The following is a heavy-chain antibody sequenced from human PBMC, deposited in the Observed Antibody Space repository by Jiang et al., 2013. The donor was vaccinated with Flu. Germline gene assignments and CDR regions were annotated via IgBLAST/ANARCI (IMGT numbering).Heavy chain of an antibody. Sequence: GAEVKKPGESLRISCKGSGNTFRSHWVSWVRQTPGRGLEWMGRIDPRDSYTNYNPSFRGHVTLSADKSTDTAYLQWSSLRASDTAIYYCARTRGLAIDYWGQGTLVTVS. CDR1: GNTFRSHW. V-gene: IGHV5-10-1*01. D-gene: IGHD3/OR15-3a*01. J-gene: IGHJ4*02. CDR3: ARTRGLAIDY. CDR2: IDPRDSYT.